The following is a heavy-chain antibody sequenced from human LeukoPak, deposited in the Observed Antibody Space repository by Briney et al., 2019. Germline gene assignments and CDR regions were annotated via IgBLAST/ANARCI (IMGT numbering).Heavy chain of an antibody. CDR3: ARDVVPAALTNWFDP. J-gene: IGHJ5*02. CDR1: GFTFSSYS. Sequence: GGSLRLSCAASGFTFSSYSMNWVRQAPGKGLEWVSSISSSSSYIYYADSVKGRFTISRDNAKNSPYLQMNSLRAEDTAVYYCARDVVPAALTNWFDPWGQGTLVTVSS. CDR2: ISSSSSYI. D-gene: IGHD2-2*01. V-gene: IGHV3-21*01.